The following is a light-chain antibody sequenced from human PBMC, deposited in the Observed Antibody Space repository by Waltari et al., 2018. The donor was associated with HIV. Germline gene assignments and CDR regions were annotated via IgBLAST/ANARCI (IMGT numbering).Light chain of an antibody. V-gene: IGLV1-47*01. J-gene: IGLJ3*02. CDR1: SSNIGSHY. CDR3: ATWDDSLSGSV. CDR2: RDG. Sequence: QSVLTQPPSTSGTPGQRVTISCSGSSSNIGSHYVYWYRQLPGTAPKIVMYRDGQRPSGVPVRFSGSKSGTSASLAISGLRSEDEADYFCATWDDSLSGSVFGGGTKLTVL.